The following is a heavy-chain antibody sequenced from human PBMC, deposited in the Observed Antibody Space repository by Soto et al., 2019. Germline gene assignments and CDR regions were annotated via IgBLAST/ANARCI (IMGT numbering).Heavy chain of an antibody. CDR3: AKGDYFYYYYMDV. Sequence: GGSLRLSCAASGFTFSSFAMSWVRQAPGKGLEWVSAISGSGGSTYYADSVKGRFTISRDNSKNTLYLQMNSLRAEDTAVYYCAKGDYFYYYYMDVWGKGTTVTVSS. CDR2: ISGSGGST. J-gene: IGHJ6*03. V-gene: IGHV3-23*01. CDR1: GFTFSSFA.